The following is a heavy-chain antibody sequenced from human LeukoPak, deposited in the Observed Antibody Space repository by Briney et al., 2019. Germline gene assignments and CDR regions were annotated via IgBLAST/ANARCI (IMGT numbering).Heavy chain of an antibody. J-gene: IGHJ4*02. Sequence: ASVKLSFKGTGYAFTSYYMHWVRQAPGQGPGWVGIINPSGGSTSYSQKFQGRVTVARYTYTSTVYMELSSLRSEDTALYYCARGGHSSSWRYFDYWGQGTLVTVSS. V-gene: IGHV1-46*03. CDR3: ARGGHSSSWRYFDY. D-gene: IGHD6-13*01. CDR2: INPSGGST. CDR1: GYAFTSYY.